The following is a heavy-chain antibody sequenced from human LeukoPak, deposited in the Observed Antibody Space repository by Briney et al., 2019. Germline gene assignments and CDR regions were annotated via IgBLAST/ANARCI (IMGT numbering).Heavy chain of an antibody. D-gene: IGHD3-22*01. CDR3: ARVPYYYDSSGYIDY. Sequence: ASVKVSCKASGGTFSSYAISWVRQAPGQGLEWMGGIIPIFGTANYAQKFQGRVTITTDESTSTAYVELSSLRSEDTAVYYCARVPYYYDSSGYIDYWGQGTLVTVSS. V-gene: IGHV1-69*05. CDR2: IIPIFGTA. CDR1: GGTFSSYA. J-gene: IGHJ4*02.